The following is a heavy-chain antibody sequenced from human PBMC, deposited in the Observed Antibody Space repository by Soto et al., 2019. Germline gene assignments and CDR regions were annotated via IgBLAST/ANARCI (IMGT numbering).Heavy chain of an antibody. D-gene: IGHD4-17*01. Sequence: ASVKVSCKASGYTFTSYAMHWVRQAPGQRLEWMGWINAGNGNTKYSQKFQGRVTITRDTSASTAYMELSSLRSEDTAVYYRPRSHDYGDLDYWGQGTLVTVSS. CDR1: GYTFTSYA. J-gene: IGHJ4*02. CDR3: PRSHDYGDLDY. CDR2: INAGNGNT. V-gene: IGHV1-3*01.